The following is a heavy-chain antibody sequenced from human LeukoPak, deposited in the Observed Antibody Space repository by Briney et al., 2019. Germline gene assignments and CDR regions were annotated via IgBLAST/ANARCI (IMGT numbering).Heavy chain of an antibody. D-gene: IGHD6-13*01. J-gene: IGHJ4*02. CDR3: ARGVFGSSWYSYYFDY. CDR1: GDSVCSNSAA. Sequence: PSQTLSLTCAISGDSVCSNSAARNWIRQSPSRGLEWLGRTYYRSKWYKDYAVSVKSRMTINPDTSKNQFSLQLNSVTPEDTAVYYCARGVFGSSWYSYYFDYWGQGTLVTVSS. V-gene: IGHV6-1*01. CDR2: TYYRSKWYK.